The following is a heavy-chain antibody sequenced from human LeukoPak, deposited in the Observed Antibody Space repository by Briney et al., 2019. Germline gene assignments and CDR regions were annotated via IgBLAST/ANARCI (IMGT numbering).Heavy chain of an antibody. CDR2: INPNSGGT. J-gene: IGHJ4*02. D-gene: IGHD3-10*01. Sequence: ASVKVSCKASGYTFTGYYMHWVRQAPGQGLEWMGRINPNSGGTNYAQKFQGRVTMTRDTSISTAYMELSRLRSDGTAVYYCARDLVTMVRGRGIHYFDYWGQGTLVTVSS. CDR3: ARDLVTMVRGRGIHYFDY. CDR1: GYTFTGYY. V-gene: IGHV1-2*06.